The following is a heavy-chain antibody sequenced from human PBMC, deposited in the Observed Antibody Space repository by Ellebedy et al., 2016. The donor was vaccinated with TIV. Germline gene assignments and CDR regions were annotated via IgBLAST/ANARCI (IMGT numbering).Heavy chain of an antibody. J-gene: IGHJ6*01. CDR1: GYTFTNYD. D-gene: IGHD3-9*01. Sequence: AASVKVSCKASGYTFTNYDIMWVRQATGQGLEWMGSMNPKSENGGFAQTFQGRVTMTSDTSMSTAYMELSSLRPEETAVYYCARSYDMDYNYYGMDVWGQGTTVIVSS. CDR2: MNPKSENG. V-gene: IGHV1-8*01. CDR3: ARSYDMDYNYYGMDV.